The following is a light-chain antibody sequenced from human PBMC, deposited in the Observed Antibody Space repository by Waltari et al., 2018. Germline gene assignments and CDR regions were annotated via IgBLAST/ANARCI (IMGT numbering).Light chain of an antibody. V-gene: IGKV4-1*01. CDR1: QRVLYSSNNKNY. J-gene: IGKJ2*01. CDR2: WAS. Sequence: DLVMTKSPDSLAVSLGARATINCTSSQRVLYSSNNKNYLSWYQQKPGQPPKLLIYWASTRESGVPDRFSGSGSGTDFTLTISSLQAEDVAVYYCQQYYSTPPYTFGQGTKLEIK. CDR3: QQYYSTPPYT.